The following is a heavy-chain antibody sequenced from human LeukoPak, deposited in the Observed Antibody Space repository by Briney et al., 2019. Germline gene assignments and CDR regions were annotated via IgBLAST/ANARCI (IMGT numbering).Heavy chain of an antibody. J-gene: IGHJ4*02. CDR3: AGNSSSWYSFDY. V-gene: IGHV3-23*01. Sequence: GGSLRLSCAASGFTFSSYAMSWVRQAPGKGLEWVSAFSGSGGSTYYADSVKGRFTISRDNSKNTLYLQMNSLRAEDTAVYYCAGNSSSWYSFDYWGQGTLVTVSS. CDR1: GFTFSSYA. CDR2: FSGSGGST. D-gene: IGHD6-13*01.